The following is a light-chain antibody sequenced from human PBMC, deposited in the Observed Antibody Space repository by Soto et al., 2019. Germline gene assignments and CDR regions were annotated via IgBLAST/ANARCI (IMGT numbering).Light chain of an antibody. CDR1: SGHSSYA. Sequence: QSVLTQSPSASASLGASVKLTCTLSSGHSSYAIAWHQQQPEKGPRNLMKLNSDGSHSKGDGIPDRFSGSSSGAERYLTISSLQSEDEADYYCQTWGTGIQMFGGGTKVTVL. CDR2: LNSDGSH. J-gene: IGLJ3*02. V-gene: IGLV4-69*01. CDR3: QTWGTGIQM.